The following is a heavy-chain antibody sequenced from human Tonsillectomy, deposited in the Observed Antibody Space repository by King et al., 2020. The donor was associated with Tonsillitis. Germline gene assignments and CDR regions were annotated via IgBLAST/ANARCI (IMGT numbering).Heavy chain of an antibody. CDR3: ARDESLRGYCSSTSCYTWAAFES. J-gene: IGHJ3*02. CDR1: GFTFSSYW. D-gene: IGHD2-2*02. Sequence: VQLVESGGGLVQPGGSLRLSCAASGFTFSSYWMHWVRQAPGKGLVWVSRINSDGSSTSYADSVKGRFTISRDNAKNTLYLQMNSLRAEDTAIYYCARDESLRGYCSSTSCYTWAAFESWGQGTMVTVSS. V-gene: IGHV3-74*01. CDR2: INSDGSST.